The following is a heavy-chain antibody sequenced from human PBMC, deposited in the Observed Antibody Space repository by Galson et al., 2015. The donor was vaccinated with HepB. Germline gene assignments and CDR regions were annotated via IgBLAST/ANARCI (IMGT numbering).Heavy chain of an antibody. CDR1: GYTLTELS. D-gene: IGHD2-2*01. CDR2: FDPEDGET. Sequence: VKVSCKVSGYTLTELSMHWVRQAPGKGLEWMGGFDPEDGETIYAQKFQGRVTMTEDTSTDAAYMELSSLRSEDTAVYYCATKRAPGPAAISDAFDIWGQGTMVTVSS. V-gene: IGHV1-24*01. CDR3: ATKRAPGPAAISDAFDI. J-gene: IGHJ3*02.